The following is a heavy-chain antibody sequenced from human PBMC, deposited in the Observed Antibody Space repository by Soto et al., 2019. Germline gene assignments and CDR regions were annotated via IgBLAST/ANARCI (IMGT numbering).Heavy chain of an antibody. V-gene: IGHV4-39*01. Sequence: SETLSLTCTVSWGYITSNSYFWAWIRQPPGKGLEWIGSIYYSGTTYYNPSLKSRVTISVDRSKNQFSLKLSSVTAADTAVYYCARHFSVDYFDYWGQGALVTVSS. CDR3: ARHFSVDYFDY. CDR2: IYYSGTT. CDR1: WGYITSNSYF. J-gene: IGHJ4*02.